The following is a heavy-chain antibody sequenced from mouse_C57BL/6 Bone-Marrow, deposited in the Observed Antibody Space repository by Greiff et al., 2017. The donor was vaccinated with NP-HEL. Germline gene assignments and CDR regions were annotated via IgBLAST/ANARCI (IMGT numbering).Heavy chain of an antibody. CDR3: ATITTVPYWYFDV. Sequence: VKLMESGPGLVAPSQSLSITCTVSGFSLTSYGVSWVRQPPGKGLEWLGEIWGDGSTNYHSALISKLSISKDNSKSQVFLKLNSLQTYDTATYYCATITTVPYWYFDVWGTGTTVTVSS. CDR2: IWGDGST. J-gene: IGHJ1*03. V-gene: IGHV2-3*01. CDR1: GFSLTSYG. D-gene: IGHD1-1*01.